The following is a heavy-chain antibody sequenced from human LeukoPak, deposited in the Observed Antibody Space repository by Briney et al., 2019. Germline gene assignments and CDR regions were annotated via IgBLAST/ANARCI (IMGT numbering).Heavy chain of an antibody. CDR2: ISSSSSTI. D-gene: IGHD1-1*01. CDR1: GFTFGSYS. V-gene: IGHV3-48*02. Sequence: GRSLRLSCAASGFTFGSYSMNWVRQAPGKGLEWVSYISSSSSTIYYADSVKGRFTISRDNAKNSLYLQMNSLRDEDTAVYYCARAQVGTGTTIDYWGQGTLVTVSS. J-gene: IGHJ4*02. CDR3: ARAQVGTGTTIDY.